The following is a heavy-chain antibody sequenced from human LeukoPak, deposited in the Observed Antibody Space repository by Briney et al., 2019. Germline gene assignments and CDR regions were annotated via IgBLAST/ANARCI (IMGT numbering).Heavy chain of an antibody. CDR1: GFTVSSNY. Sequence: GGSLRLSCAASGFTVSSNYMSWVRQAPGKGLEWVSVIYSGGSTYYADSVKGRFTISRVNSKNTLYLQMNSLRAEDTAVYYCARDLTDEQQLVPFDIWGQGTMVTVSS. CDR3: ARDLTDEQQLVPFDI. D-gene: IGHD6-13*01. CDR2: IYSGGST. V-gene: IGHV3-66*01. J-gene: IGHJ3*02.